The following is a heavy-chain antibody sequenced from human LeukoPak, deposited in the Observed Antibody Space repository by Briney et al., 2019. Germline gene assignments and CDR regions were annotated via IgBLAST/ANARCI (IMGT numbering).Heavy chain of an antibody. V-gene: IGHV1-18*01. CDR2: ISTYNGNT. J-gene: IGHJ4*02. D-gene: IGHD5-24*01. Sequence: ASVKVSCKTSGYTFTRYGSTWVRQAPGQGLEWMGWISTYNGNTNYAQKLQGRVTMTTDTSTSTAYMELRSLRYDDTAVYYCARSLDASWLQCPEFWGQGTLVTVSP. CDR1: GYTFTRYG. CDR3: ARSLDASWLQCPEF.